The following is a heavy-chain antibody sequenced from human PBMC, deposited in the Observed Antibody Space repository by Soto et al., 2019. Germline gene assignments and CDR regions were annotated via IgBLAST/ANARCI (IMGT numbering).Heavy chain of an antibody. J-gene: IGHJ4*02. CDR1: GFTFSAYI. V-gene: IGHV3-48*02. CDR3: ARQVYTLVTPIDL. D-gene: IGHD3-16*01. CDR2: ISGDRAYI. Sequence: GGSLRLSCAASGFTFSAYIMNWVRQAPGKGLEWLSYISGDRAYIYYADSGRGRFTISRDNAENSLHLQMHNLRDEDTAVYDWARQVYTLVTPIDLWGQGTLVTFSS.